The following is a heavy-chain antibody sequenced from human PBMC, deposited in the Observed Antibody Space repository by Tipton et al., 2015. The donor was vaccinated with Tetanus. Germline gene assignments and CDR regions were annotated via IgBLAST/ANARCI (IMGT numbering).Heavy chain of an antibody. CDR3: ARDQARGARGWNYFDF. D-gene: IGHD1-26*01. Sequence: TLSLTCSVSGVSISGGRSYWSSIRQRPGKCLEWIGDIYSSGSTYTDPSLKGRVTISVDTAKNQFSLRVNSVTAAATAVYYCARDQARGARGWNYFDFWGLGTLVTVSS. J-gene: IGHJ4*02. CDR2: IYSSGST. V-gene: IGHV4-31*03. CDR1: GVSISGGRSY.